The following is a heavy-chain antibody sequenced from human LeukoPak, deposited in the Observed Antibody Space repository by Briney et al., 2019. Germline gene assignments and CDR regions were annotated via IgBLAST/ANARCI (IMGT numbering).Heavy chain of an antibody. CDR3: AKGALDYYDSSGYHPPFDY. J-gene: IGHJ4*02. CDR1: GVTFSSYV. D-gene: IGHD3-22*01. CDR2: ISGSGGST. V-gene: IGHV3-23*01. Sequence: GGSLRLSCEASGVTFSSYVMSWVRQAPGKGPEWVSGISGSGGSTYYADSVKGRFTISRDNSKNTLYLQMNSLRAEDTAVYYCAKGALDYYDSSGYHPPFDYWGQGTLVTVSS.